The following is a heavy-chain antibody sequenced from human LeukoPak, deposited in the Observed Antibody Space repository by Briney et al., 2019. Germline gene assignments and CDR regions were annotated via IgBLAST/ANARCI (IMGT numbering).Heavy chain of an antibody. V-gene: IGHV1-69*04. Sequence: VASVKVSCKASGYTFTSYGFNWVRQAPGQGLDWMGRIIPMLGTANYAQNFQGGVTITAHKSTSTVYMELSSLRFEDTAVYFCTRTGWHCSGTNCYSDYWGQGTLVTVSS. D-gene: IGHD2-2*02. CDR1: GYTFTSYG. J-gene: IGHJ4*02. CDR2: IIPMLGTA. CDR3: TRTGWHCSGTNCYSDY.